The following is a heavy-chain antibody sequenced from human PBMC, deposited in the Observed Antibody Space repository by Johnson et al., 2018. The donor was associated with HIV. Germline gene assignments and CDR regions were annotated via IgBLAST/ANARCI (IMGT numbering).Heavy chain of an antibody. CDR2: ISSNGGST. V-gene: IGHV3-64*01. Sequence: MLLVESGGGLVQPGGYLRLSCAASGFTFSSYAMHWVRQAPGKGLEYVSAISSNGGSTYYANSVKGRFTISRDNSKNTLYLQMGSLRAEDMAVYYCVRSNYAPWDAFDIWGQGTVVSVSS. J-gene: IGHJ3*02. CDR1: GFTFSSYA. D-gene: IGHD5-24*01. CDR3: VRSNYAPWDAFDI.